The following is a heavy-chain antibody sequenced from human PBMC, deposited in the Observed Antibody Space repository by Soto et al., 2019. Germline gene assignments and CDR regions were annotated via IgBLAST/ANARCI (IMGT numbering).Heavy chain of an antibody. CDR2: ISSSSSYI. CDR3: AREAATVRYYYYYYMDV. Sequence: EVQLVESGGDLGKPGGSRRLSCAASGFTFSSYSMNWVRQAPGKGLEWVSSISSSSSYIYYADSVKGRFTISRDNAKNSLYLQMNSLRAEDTAVYYCAREAATVRYYYYYYMDVWGKRTTVTVSS. J-gene: IGHJ6*03. V-gene: IGHV3-21*01. D-gene: IGHD4-4*01. CDR1: GFTFSSYS.